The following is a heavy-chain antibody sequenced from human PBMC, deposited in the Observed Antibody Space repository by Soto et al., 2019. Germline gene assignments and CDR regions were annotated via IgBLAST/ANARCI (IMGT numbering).Heavy chain of an antibody. CDR1: GGSFSGYY. Sequence: SETLSLTCAVYGGSFSGYYWSWIRQPPGKGLEWIGEINHSGSTNYNPSLKSRVTISVDTSKNQFSLKLSSVTAADTAVYYCARVPTRGGFWTHYYYYYGMDVWGQGTTVTVSS. CDR2: INHSGST. V-gene: IGHV4-34*01. J-gene: IGHJ6*02. D-gene: IGHD3-3*01. CDR3: ARVPTRGGFWTHYYYYYGMDV.